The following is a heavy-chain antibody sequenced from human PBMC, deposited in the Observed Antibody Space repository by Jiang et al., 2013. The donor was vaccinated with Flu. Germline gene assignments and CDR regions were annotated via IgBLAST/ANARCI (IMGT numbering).Heavy chain of an antibody. CDR1: GFTFSSYG. V-gene: IGHV3-30*18. J-gene: IGHJ6*03. D-gene: IGHD5-24*01. CDR3: AKVTITTGVIKYYYMDV. CDR2: ISYDGSNT. Sequence: VQLLESGGGVVQPGRSLRLSCAASGFTFSSYGMHWVRQAPGKGLEWVAVISYDGSNTYYADSVKGRFTISRDNSKNTLYLQMNSLRAEDTAVYYCAKVTITTGVIKYYYMDVWGKGTTVTVSS.